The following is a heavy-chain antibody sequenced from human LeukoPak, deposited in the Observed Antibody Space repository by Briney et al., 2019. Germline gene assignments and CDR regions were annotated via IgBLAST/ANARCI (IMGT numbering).Heavy chain of an antibody. J-gene: IGHJ5*02. CDR2: ISYDGSNK. D-gene: IGHD3-10*01. CDR3: ANSVRGVIIPWFDP. CDR1: GFTFSSYG. V-gene: IGHV3-30*18. Sequence: GGSLRLSCAASGFTFSSYGMHWVRQAPGKGLEWVAVISYDGSNKYYADSVKGRFTISRDNSKNTLYLQMNSLRAEDTAVYYCANSVRGVIIPWFDPWGQGTLVTVSS.